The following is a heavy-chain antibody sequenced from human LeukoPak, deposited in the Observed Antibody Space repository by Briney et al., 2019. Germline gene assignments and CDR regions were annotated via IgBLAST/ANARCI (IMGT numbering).Heavy chain of an antibody. J-gene: IGHJ4*02. D-gene: IGHD2-21*01. V-gene: IGHV4-59*08. CDR3: ARHSGLIPDY. CDR2: IYYSGST. CDR1: GGSIGTYY. Sequence: PSETLSLTCTVSGGSIGTYYWSWIRQPPGKGLDWIGYIYYSGSTNYNPSLKSRVTISLDTSKNQFSLKLSSVTAADTAVYYCARHSGLIPDYWGQGTLVTVSS.